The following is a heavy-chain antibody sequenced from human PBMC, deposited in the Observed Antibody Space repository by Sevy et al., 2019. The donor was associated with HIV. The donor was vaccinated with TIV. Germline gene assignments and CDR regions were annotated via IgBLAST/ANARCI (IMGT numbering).Heavy chain of an antibody. Sequence: SETLTLTCTVSGGSISSYYWSWIRRPPGKGLEWIGYIYYSGSTNYNPSLKSRVTISVDTSKNQFSLKLSSVTAADTAVYYCARSGANWNPENYFDYWGQGTLVTVSS. CDR1: GGSISSYY. J-gene: IGHJ4*02. CDR3: ARSGANWNPENYFDY. CDR2: IYYSGST. D-gene: IGHD1-20*01. V-gene: IGHV4-59*01.